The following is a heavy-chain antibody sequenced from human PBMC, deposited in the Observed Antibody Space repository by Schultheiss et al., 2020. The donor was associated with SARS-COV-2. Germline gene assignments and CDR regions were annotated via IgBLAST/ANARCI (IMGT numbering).Heavy chain of an antibody. D-gene: IGHD3-3*01. V-gene: IGHV4-39*01. CDR2: IYYSGST. CDR1: GCSISSSSYY. CDR3: ARRRGTFFGVVTYYFDY. J-gene: IGHJ4*02. Sequence: SETLSLTCTVSGCSISSSSYYWGWIRQPPGKGLEWIGSIYYSGSTYYNPSLKSRVTISVDTSKNQFSLKLSSVTAADTAVYYCARRRGTFFGVVTYYFDYWGQGALVTVSS.